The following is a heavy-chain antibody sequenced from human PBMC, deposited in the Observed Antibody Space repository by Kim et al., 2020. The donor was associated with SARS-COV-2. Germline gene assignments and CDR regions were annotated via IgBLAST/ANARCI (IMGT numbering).Heavy chain of an antibody. CDR3: ASPDY. J-gene: IGHJ4*02. V-gene: IGHV3-11*03. Sequence: RSSSDTNYEESVKGRFTISRDNAKNSLYLQRNSLRAEDTAVYYCASPDYWGQGTLVTVSS. CDR2: RSSSDT.